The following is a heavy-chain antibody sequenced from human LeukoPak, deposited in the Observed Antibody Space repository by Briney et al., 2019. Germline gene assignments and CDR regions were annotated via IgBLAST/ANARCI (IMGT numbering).Heavy chain of an antibody. Sequence: EASVKVSCKASGYTFTSYGISWVRQAPGQGLEWMGWISAYNGNTNYAQKLQGRVTMTTDTSTSTAYMELRSLRSDDTAVHYCARILLWFGELAPNFDYWGQGTLVTVSS. CDR2: ISAYNGNT. CDR3: ARILLWFGELAPNFDY. D-gene: IGHD3-10*01. CDR1: GYTFTSYG. V-gene: IGHV1-18*01. J-gene: IGHJ4*02.